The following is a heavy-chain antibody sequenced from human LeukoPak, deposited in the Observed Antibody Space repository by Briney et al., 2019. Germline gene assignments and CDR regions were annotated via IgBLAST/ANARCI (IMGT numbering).Heavy chain of an antibody. J-gene: IGHJ4*02. V-gene: IGHV3-7*01. CDR3: AKVNRRGSSWYHLSFLDY. Sequence: GGSLRLSCAASGFGFSNFWMSWVRQAPGKGPEWVANIKEDGSLKNYVDSVEGRFTVSRDDAKNTLYLQMNSLRAEDTAVYYCAKVNRRGSSWYHLSFLDYWGQGTLVTVSS. D-gene: IGHD6-13*01. CDR1: GFGFSNFW. CDR2: IKEDGSLK.